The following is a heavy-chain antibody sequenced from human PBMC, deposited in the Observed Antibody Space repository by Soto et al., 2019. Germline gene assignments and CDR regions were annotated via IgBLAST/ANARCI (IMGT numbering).Heavy chain of an antibody. CDR2: IYRSGST. J-gene: IGHJ4*02. D-gene: IGHD2-15*01. V-gene: IGHV4-30-2*01. CDR1: GGSISSGGYS. CDR3: ARGQVVAAQH. Sequence: QLQLQESGSGLVKPSQTLSLTCAVSGGSISSGGYSWSWIRQPPGKGLEWIGYIYRSGSTYYNPSLKIRVTISVVMSKNQFSLKLTSVTAADTAVYFCARGQVVAAQHWGQGTLVTVSS.